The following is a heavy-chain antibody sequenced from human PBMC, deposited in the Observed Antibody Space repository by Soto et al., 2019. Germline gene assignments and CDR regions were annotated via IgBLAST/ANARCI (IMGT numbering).Heavy chain of an antibody. J-gene: IGHJ4*02. CDR3: ARNADYGCGGYYSPSDH. D-gene: IGHD3-3*01. V-gene: IGHV5-51*01. CDR1: GYSFTNYW. CDR2: IYPGDSDT. Sequence: EVQLVQSGAEVKKPGESLKISCKASGYSFTNYWVGWVRQMPGKGLEWMGIIYPGDSDTRYSPSFQGQVTISADTSISTAYLQWSSLKASDTAMYYCARNADYGCGGYYSPSDHWGQGTLVTVSS.